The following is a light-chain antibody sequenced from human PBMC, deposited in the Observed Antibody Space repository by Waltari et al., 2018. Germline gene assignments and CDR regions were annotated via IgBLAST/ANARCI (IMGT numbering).Light chain of an antibody. CDR2: DDG. Sequence: SYVLTQAPSVSVAPGQTARIPGRGGDMGDKSVHWYQQKPGQAPGVVVYDDGDRPSRIPERFSGSNSANTATLTISRVEAGDEADYYCQVWDTSSDHMVFGGGTKLTVL. V-gene: IGLV3-21*02. CDR3: QVWDTSSDHMV. CDR1: DMGDKS. J-gene: IGLJ3*02.